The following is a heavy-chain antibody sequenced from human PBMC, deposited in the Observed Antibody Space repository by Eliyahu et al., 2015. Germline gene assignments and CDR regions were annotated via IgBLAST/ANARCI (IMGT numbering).Heavy chain of an antibody. J-gene: IGHJ4*02. D-gene: IGHD5-24*01. CDR2: ISYDGSNK. CDR3: ASSITEEMATSFDY. V-gene: IGHV3-30-3*01. Sequence: VQPGRSLRLSCAASGFTFSSYAMHWVRQAPGKGLEWVAVISYDGSNKYYADSVKGRFTISRDNSKNTLYLQMNSLRAEDTAVYYCASSITEEMATSFDYWGQGTLVTVSS. CDR1: GFTFSSYA.